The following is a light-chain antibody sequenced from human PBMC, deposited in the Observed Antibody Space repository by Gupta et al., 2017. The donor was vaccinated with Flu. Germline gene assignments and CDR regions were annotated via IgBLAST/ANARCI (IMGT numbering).Light chain of an antibody. CDR3: QQYSSYPRT. J-gene: IGKJ1*01. Sequence: GDRVTITGRASQDIYDYIAWYQQKPGTAPKLLIYAASTLQSGVPSRFSGSGSGTDFTLTVSGLQSEDFAIYYCQQYSSYPRTFGQGTKVEI. CDR1: QDIYDY. CDR2: AAS. V-gene: IGKV1-8*01.